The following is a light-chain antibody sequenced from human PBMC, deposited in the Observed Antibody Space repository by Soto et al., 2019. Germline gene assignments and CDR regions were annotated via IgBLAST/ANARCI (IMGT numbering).Light chain of an antibody. J-gene: IGKJ1*01. CDR2: GAS. V-gene: IGKV3-20*01. CDR1: QNVDSNY. Sequence: TQSPGTLSLLRWEISTLSWRASQNVDSNYLAWYQQKPGQAPRIIIFGASGRATGIPDRFSGSGSGTDFTLTISRLEPEDFAVYYCQQYGSLSWTFGQGTKVDIK. CDR3: QQYGSLSWT.